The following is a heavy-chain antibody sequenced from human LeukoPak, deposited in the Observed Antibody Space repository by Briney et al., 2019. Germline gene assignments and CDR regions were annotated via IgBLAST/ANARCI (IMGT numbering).Heavy chain of an antibody. CDR1: GFTFSAYG. D-gene: IGHD3-16*01. Sequence: GGSLRLSCAASGFTFSAYGMHWVRQAPGKGLEWVAVIPYDGSNNYYADSVKGRFTISRDNSKNTLYLQMNSLRTEDTAVYYCAHGGWNYYDGMDVWGQGTTVTVSS. CDR3: AHGGWNYYDGMDV. V-gene: IGHV3-30*03. CDR2: IPYDGSNN. J-gene: IGHJ6*02.